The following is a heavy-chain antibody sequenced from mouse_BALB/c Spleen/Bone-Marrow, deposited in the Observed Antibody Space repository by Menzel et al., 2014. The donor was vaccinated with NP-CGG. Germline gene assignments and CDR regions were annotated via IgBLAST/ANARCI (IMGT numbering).Heavy chain of an antibody. D-gene: IGHD4-1*01. CDR2: INPSSGYT. CDR1: GYTFTSYT. Sequence: VQLQQSGAVLARPGASVKMSCKASGYTFTSYTIQWVKQRPGQGLEWIGYINPSSGYTDYNQKFKDKTTLTADKSSNTAYMQLTSLTSEDSAVYSCAREARTGAWFTYWGQGTLVTVSA. J-gene: IGHJ3*01. CDR3: AREARTGAWFTY. V-gene: IGHV1-4*02.